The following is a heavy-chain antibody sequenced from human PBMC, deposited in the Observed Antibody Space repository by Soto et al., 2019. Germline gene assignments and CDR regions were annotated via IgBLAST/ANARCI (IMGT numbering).Heavy chain of an antibody. CDR1: GFTFSSPG. V-gene: IGHV3-15*07. J-gene: IGHJ4*02. CDR3: TTGVIGGGELSTPPLIDY. CDR2: IKSKTDGGTT. Sequence: GGSRRHSCPASGFTFSSPGMNWVRQAPGKGLEWVGRIKSKTDGGTTDYAAPVKGRFTISRDDSKNTLYLQMNSLKTEDTAVYYCTTGVIGGGELSTPPLIDYWGQGP. D-gene: IGHD3-16*02.